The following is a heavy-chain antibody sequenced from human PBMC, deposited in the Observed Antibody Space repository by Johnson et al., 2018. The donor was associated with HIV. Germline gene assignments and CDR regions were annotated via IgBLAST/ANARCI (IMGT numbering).Heavy chain of an antibody. CDR2: IYSGGST. CDR1: GFTFSSYW. Sequence: VQLVESGGGLVQPGGSLRLSCAASGFTFSSYWMTWVRQAPGKGLEWVSVIYSGGSTYYADSVKGRFTISRDNSKNTLYLQMNSLRAEDTAVYYCAKDPIVLVVYAISAFDIWGQGTMVTVSS. D-gene: IGHD2-8*02. J-gene: IGHJ3*02. CDR3: AKDPIVLVVYAISAFDI. V-gene: IGHV3-66*01.